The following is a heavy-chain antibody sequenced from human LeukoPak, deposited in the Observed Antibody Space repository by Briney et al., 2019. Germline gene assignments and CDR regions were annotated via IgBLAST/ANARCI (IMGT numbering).Heavy chain of an antibody. J-gene: IGHJ4*02. Sequence: GGSLRLSCAASGFTFSSSYMSWVRQAPGKGLEWVAIFYSERHTYYEDSVEGRFTISRDNSKNMLFLQMNSLRAEDTAVYYCAKGGYYDSSGIFDHWGQGTLVTVSS. CDR2: FYSERHT. CDR1: GFTFSSSY. D-gene: IGHD3-22*01. V-gene: IGHV3-53*05. CDR3: AKGGYYDSSGIFDH.